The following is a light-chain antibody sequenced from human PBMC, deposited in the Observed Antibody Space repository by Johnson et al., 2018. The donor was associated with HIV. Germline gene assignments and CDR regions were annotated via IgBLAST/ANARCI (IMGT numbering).Light chain of an antibody. CDR3: GVWDASLSPHYV. J-gene: IGLJ1*01. V-gene: IGLV1-51*02. CDR1: SSNIENYF. CDR2: EDY. Sequence: QFVLTQPPSVSAAPGQRVNISCSGHSSNIENYFVSWYQQLPGAAPRLLIYEDYKRPSGIPDRFSGSKSGASATLGITGLQTGDEADYYCGVWDASLSPHYVFGTRTTLTVL.